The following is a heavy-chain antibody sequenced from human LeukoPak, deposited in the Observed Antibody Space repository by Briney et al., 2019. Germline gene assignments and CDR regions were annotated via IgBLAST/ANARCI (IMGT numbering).Heavy chain of an antibody. CDR1: GFTFSNYG. CDR3: AKYSSSSNDYYGMDV. D-gene: IGHD6-13*01. V-gene: IGHV3-30*18. J-gene: IGHJ6*02. CDR2: VSDDGSHK. Sequence: GGSLRLSCAASGFTFSNYGMHWVRQAPGKGLDWVAVVSDDGSHKQYADSVKGRFTVSRDNSEKTLYLQMNSLRAEDTAVYYCAKYSSSSNDYYGMDVWGQGTTVTVSS.